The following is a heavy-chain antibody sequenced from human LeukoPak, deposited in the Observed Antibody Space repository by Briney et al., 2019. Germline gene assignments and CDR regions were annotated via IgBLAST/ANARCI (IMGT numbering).Heavy chain of an antibody. J-gene: IGHJ5*02. CDR3: ARESPEYCSGGSCQAFDP. D-gene: IGHD2-15*01. Sequence: ASVKVSCKASGYTFTSYGISWVRQAPGQGLEWMGWISAYNGNTNYAQKLQGRVTMTTDTSTSTAYVELRSLRSDDTAVYYCARESPEYCSGGSCQAFDPWGQGTLVTVSS. V-gene: IGHV1-18*01. CDR2: ISAYNGNT. CDR1: GYTFTSYG.